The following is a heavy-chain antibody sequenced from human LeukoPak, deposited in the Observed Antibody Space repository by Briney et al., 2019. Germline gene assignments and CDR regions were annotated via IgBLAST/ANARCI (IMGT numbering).Heavy chain of an antibody. D-gene: IGHD2-2*01. CDR1: GGTFSSYA. Sequence: ASVKVSCKASGGTFSSYAISWVRQAPGQGLEWMGGIIPIFGTANYAQKFQGRVTITTDESTSTAYMELSSLRSEDTAVYYCARAPCSRTSCHTNDAFDIWGQGTMVTVSS. CDR3: ARAPCSRTSCHTNDAFDI. J-gene: IGHJ3*02. V-gene: IGHV1-69*05. CDR2: IIPIFGTA.